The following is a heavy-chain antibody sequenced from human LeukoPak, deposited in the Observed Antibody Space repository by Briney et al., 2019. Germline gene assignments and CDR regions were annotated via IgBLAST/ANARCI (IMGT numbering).Heavy chain of an antibody. V-gene: IGHV3-30-3*01. J-gene: IGHJ5*02. CDR2: ISYDGSNK. CDR1: GFTFSSYA. D-gene: IGHD5-24*01. Sequence: PGGSLRLSCAASGFTFSSYAMHWVRQAPGKGLEWVAVISYDGSNKYYADSVKGRFTISRDNSKNTLYLQMNSLRAEDTAVYYCAKDLSGRDPPLDWFDPWGQGTLVTVSS. CDR3: AKDLSGRDPPLDWFDP.